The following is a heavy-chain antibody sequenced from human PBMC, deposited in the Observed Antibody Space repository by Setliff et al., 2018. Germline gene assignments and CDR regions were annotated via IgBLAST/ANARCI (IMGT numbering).Heavy chain of an antibody. V-gene: IGHV4-61*02. J-gene: IGHJ5*02. CDR2: LHTSGST. Sequence: PSETLSLTCAVSGGSLNSGSYYWSWIRQSTERGLEWLGRLHTSGSTTYNPALNSRVTISVDTSTSQFSLRLTSLTAADTAVYFCARDNTILGATDHWGQGTLVTVSS. CDR1: GGSLNSGSYY. D-gene: IGHD1-26*01. CDR3: ARDNTILGATDH.